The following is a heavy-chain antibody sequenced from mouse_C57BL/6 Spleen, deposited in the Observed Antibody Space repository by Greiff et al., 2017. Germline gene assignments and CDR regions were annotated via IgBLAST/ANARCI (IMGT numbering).Heavy chain of an antibody. J-gene: IGHJ3*01. CDR1: GYTFTSYW. CDR2: IDPSDSYT. Sequence: QVQLQQPGAELVKPGASVKLSCKASGYTFTSYWMQWVKQRPGQGLEWIGEIDPSDSYTNYNQKFKGKATLTVDTSSSTAYMQLSSLTSEDSAVYYCARAGYYGSSHFAYWGQGTLVTVSA. V-gene: IGHV1-50*01. D-gene: IGHD1-1*01. CDR3: ARAGYYGSSHFAY.